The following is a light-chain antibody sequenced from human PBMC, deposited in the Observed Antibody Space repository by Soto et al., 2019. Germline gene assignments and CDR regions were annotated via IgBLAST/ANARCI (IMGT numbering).Light chain of an antibody. CDR2: KAS. V-gene: IGKV1-5*03. Sequence: DIQMTQSPSTLSASVGDRVTITCRASQSISSWLAWYQQKPGKAPNLLIFKASTLDSGVPSRFSGSGSGTDFTLTISCLQSEDFATYYCQQYYSYPRTFGQGTKVDIK. CDR3: QQYYSYPRT. CDR1: QSISSW. J-gene: IGKJ1*01.